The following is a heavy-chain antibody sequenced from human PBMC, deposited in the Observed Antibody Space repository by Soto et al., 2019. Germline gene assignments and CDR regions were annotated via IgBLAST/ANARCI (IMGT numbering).Heavy chain of an antibody. V-gene: IGHV3-23*01. CDR1: GFTFSSYA. CDR2: ISGSGGST. J-gene: IGHJ6*02. Sequence: GGSLRLSCAASGFTFSSYAMSWVRQAPGKGLEWVSAISGSGGSTYYADSVKGRFTISRDNYKNTLYLQMNSLRAEDTAVYYCARGYSSSSEDYYYYGMDVWGQGTTVTVSS. D-gene: IGHD6-6*01. CDR3: ARGYSSSSEDYYYYGMDV.